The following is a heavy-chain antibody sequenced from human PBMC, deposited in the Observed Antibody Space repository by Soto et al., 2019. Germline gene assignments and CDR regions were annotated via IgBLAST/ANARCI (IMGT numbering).Heavy chain of an antibody. CDR1: GGSISSHY. Sequence: SETLSLTCTVSGGSISSHYWSWIRQPPGQGLEWIGYIYYSGSTNYNPSLKSRVTISVDTSKSQFSLRLSSMTAADTAVYFCASLDGFYHYSANWGHGALTLASS. J-gene: IGHJ4*01. V-gene: IGHV4-59*08. CDR2: IYYSGST. D-gene: IGHD3-16*01. CDR3: ASLDGFYHYSAN.